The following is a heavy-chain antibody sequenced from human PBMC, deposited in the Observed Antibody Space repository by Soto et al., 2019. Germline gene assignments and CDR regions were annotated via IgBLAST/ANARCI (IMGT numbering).Heavy chain of an antibody. D-gene: IGHD2-15*01. J-gene: IGHJ4*02. V-gene: IGHV4-59*12. CDR2: IYYSGST. CDR3: ARESATVVTPGY. CDR1: GGSISSYY. Sequence: SSETLSLTCTVSGGSISSYYWSWIRQPPGKGLEWIGYIYYSGSTNYNPSLKSRVTISVDTSKNQFSLKLSSVTAADTAVYYCARESATVVTPGYWGQGTLVTVSS.